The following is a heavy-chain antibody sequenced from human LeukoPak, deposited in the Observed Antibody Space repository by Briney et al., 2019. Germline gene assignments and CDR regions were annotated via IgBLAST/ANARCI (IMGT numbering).Heavy chain of an antibody. Sequence: SVKVSCKASGGTFNSYAISWVRQAPGQGLEGMGRIIPIFGTANYAQKFQGRVTITTDESTSTAYMELSSLRSEDTAVYYCARVSSDNDYWGQGTLVTVSS. CDR1: GGTFNSYA. J-gene: IGHJ4*02. CDR2: IIPIFGTA. CDR3: ARVSSDNDY. V-gene: IGHV1-69*05.